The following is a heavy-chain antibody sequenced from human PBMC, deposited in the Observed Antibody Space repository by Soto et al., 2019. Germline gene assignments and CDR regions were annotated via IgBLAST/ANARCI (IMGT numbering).Heavy chain of an antibody. CDR3: AKLYILTGYYLFDY. V-gene: IGHV3-23*01. CDR1: GFTFSSYA. J-gene: IGHJ4*02. CDR2: ISGSGGST. D-gene: IGHD3-9*01. Sequence: EVQLLESGGGLVQPGGSLRLSCAASGFTFSSYAMSWVRQAPGKGLEWVSAISGSGGSTYYADSVKGRFTISRDNSNNTLYLHMNSLRAEDTAVYYCAKLYILTGYYLFDYWGQGTLVTVSS.